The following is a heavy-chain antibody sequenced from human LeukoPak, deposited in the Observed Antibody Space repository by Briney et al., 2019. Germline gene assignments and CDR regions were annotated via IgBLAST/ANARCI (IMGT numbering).Heavy chain of an antibody. CDR3: ARGGSFFDY. CDR2: IYYSGST. CDR1: GGSISYYY. D-gene: IGHD3-16*01. V-gene: IGHV4-59*01. Sequence: SETLSLTCTVSGGSISYYYWSWIRQPPGKGLEWIGYIYYSGSTNYNPSLKSRVTISVDTSKNQFSLKLSSVTAADTAVYYCARGGSFFDYWGQGTLVTVSS. J-gene: IGHJ4*02.